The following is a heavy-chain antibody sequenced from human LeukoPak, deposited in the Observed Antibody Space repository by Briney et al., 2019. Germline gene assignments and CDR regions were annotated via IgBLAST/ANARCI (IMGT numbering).Heavy chain of an antibody. V-gene: IGHV3-23*01. Sequence: GGSLRLSCAASGFTFGSYAMSWVRQAPGKGLEWVSVITGSGGSTYYADSVKGRFTISRDNSKNTLYLQMNSLRAGETAVYYGEKEANYYGSRIDRDYWGQGNLVTVS. CDR1: GFTFGSYA. J-gene: IGHJ4*02. D-gene: IGHD3-22*01. CDR3: EKEANYYGSRIDRDY. CDR2: ITGSGGST.